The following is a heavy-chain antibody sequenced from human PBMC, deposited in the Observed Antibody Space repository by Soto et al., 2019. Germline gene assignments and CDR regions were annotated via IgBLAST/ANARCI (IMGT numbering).Heavy chain of an antibody. CDR3: ARAARQLDHLSWFDP. CDR2: INPNSGGT. J-gene: IGHJ5*02. Sequence: ASVKVSCKASGYTFTGYYMHWVRQAPGQGLEWMGWINPNSGGTNYAQKFQGRVTMTRDTSISTAYMELSRLRSDDTAVYYCARAARQLDHLSWFDPWGQGTLVTVSS. D-gene: IGHD6-6*01. CDR1: GYTFTGYY. V-gene: IGHV1-2*02.